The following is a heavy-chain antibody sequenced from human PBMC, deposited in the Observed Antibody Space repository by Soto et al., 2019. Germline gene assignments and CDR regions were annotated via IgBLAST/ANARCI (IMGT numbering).Heavy chain of an antibody. D-gene: IGHD3-22*01. CDR3: ARVARPYYYDSSGYYVDY. J-gene: IGHJ4*02. CDR2: IYYSGST. V-gene: IGHV4-59*01. Sequence: SETLSLTCTVSGDSISSSYWSWIRQPPGKGLEWIGYIYYSGSTNYDPSLMSRVTMSVDTSKNLFSLKLSSVTAADTAVYYCARVARPYYYDSSGYYVDYWGQGTLVTVSS. CDR1: GDSISSSY.